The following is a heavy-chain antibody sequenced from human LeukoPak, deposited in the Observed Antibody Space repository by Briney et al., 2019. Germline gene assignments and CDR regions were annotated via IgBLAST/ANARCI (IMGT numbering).Heavy chain of an antibody. CDR3: ARGRLIMVRGVIPSYFDY. CDR2: IYPGDSDT. Sequence: GESLKISCKGSGYSFTSYWIGWVRQMPGKGLEWMGIIYPGDSDTRYSPSFQGQVTISADKSISTAYLQWSSLKASDAAMYYCARGRLIMVRGVIPSYFDYWGQGTLVTVSS. CDR1: GYSFTSYW. V-gene: IGHV5-51*01. J-gene: IGHJ4*02. D-gene: IGHD3-10*01.